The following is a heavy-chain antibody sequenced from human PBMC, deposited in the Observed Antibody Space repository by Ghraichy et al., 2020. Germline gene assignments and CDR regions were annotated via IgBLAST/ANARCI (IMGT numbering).Heavy chain of an antibody. CDR3: AREILGRDEGGARTGAFDI. CDR1: GYTFTGYY. CDR2: INPNTGST. D-gene: IGHD5-24*01. Sequence: ASVKVSCKASGYTFTGYYMHWVRQAPGQGLEWMGIINPNTGSTDYAQKFQGRVTMTRDTSTSTVYMELRSLRSADTAVYYCAREILGRDEGGARTGAFDIWGQGTMVTVSS. V-gene: IGHV1-46*01. J-gene: IGHJ3*02.